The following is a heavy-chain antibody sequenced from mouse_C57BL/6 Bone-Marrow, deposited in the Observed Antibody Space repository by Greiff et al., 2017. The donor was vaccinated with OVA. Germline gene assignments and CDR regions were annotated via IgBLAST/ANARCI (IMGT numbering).Heavy chain of an antibody. Sequence: QVQLKESGPGLVAPSQRLSITCTVSGFSLTSYGVDWVRQSPGKGLEWLGVIWRVGSTNYNSALKSRLSISKDNSKSQVFLKMNSLQTDDTAMYYCARSLLWYAMDYWGQGTSVTVSS. D-gene: IGHD2-1*01. CDR3: ARSLLWYAMDY. CDR1: GFSLTSYG. CDR2: IWRVGST. J-gene: IGHJ4*01. V-gene: IGHV2-6*01.